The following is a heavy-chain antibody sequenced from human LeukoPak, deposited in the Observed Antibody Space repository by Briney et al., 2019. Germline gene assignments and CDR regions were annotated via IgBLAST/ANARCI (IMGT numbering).Heavy chain of an antibody. J-gene: IGHJ4*02. CDR1: GYTLTNYG. CDR3: ARGHLGYSSGWYKHVSSFPFDY. D-gene: IGHD6-19*01. CDR2: TIPIFGTA. Sequence: SVKVSCKASGYTLTNYGISWVRQAPGQGLEWMGGTIPIFGTANYAQKFQGRVTITADESTSTAYMELSSLRSEDTAVYYCARGHLGYSSGWYKHVSSFPFDYWGQGTLVTVSS. V-gene: IGHV1-69*13.